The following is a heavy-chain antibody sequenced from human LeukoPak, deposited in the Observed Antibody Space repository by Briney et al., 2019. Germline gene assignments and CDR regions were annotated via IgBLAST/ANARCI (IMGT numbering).Heavy chain of an antibody. CDR1: GYTFTSYG. Sequence: GASVKVSCKASGYTFTSYGISWVRQAPGQGLEWMGWISAYNGNTNYAQKLQGRVTMTTDTPTSTAYMELRSLRSDDTAVYYCARDPRYCSSTSCYIDNWFDPWGQGTLVTVSS. J-gene: IGHJ5*02. CDR2: ISAYNGNT. CDR3: ARDPRYCSSTSCYIDNWFDP. V-gene: IGHV1-18*01. D-gene: IGHD2-2*02.